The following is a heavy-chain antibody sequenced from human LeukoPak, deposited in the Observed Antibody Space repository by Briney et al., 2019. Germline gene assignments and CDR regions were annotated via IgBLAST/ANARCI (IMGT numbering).Heavy chain of an antibody. CDR3: ARHHFSGYQLLYRVSYFDY. Sequence: SETLSLTCTVSGGSISSYYWSWIRQPPGKGLEWIGYIYYSGSTNYNPSLKSRVTISVDTSKNQFSLKLSSVTAADTAVYYCARHHFSGYQLLYRVSYFDYWGQGTLVTVSS. D-gene: IGHD2-2*02. J-gene: IGHJ4*02. V-gene: IGHV4-59*08. CDR2: IYYSGST. CDR1: GGSISSYY.